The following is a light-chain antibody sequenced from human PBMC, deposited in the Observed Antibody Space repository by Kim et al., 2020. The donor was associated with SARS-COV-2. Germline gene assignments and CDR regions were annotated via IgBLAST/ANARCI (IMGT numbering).Light chain of an antibody. CDR1: QSVLYSSNNKNY. CDR3: QQYYSTLYT. J-gene: IGKJ2*01. Sequence: DIVMTQSPDSPAVSLGERATINCKSSQSVLYSSNNKNYLAWYQQKPGQPPKLLIYWASTRESGVPDRFSGSGSGTDFTLTISSLQAEDVAVYYCQQYYSTLYTFGQGTKLEI. V-gene: IGKV4-1*01. CDR2: WAS.